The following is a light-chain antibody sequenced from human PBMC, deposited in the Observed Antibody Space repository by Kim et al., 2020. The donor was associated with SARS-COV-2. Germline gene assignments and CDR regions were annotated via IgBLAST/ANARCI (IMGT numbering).Light chain of an antibody. CDR3: QAWDSSTGV. J-gene: IGLJ1*01. Sequence: SYELTQPPSVSVSPGQTASITCAGDKMGDKYACWYQQKPGQSPVLVIYKDSKRPSGIPERFSGSNSGNTATLTISGTQAMDEADYYCQAWDSSTGVFGTGTQVTVL. V-gene: IGLV3-1*01. CDR1: KMGDKY. CDR2: KDS.